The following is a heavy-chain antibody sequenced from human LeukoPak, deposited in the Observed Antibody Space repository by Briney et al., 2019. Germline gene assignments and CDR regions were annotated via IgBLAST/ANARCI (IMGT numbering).Heavy chain of an antibody. CDR2: ISSSSSYI. CDR1: GFTFSSYS. Sequence: GGSLRISCAASGFTFSSYSMNWVRQAPGKGLEWVSSISSSSSYIYYADSVKGRFTISRDNAKNSLYLQMNSLRAEDTAVYYCARAESIVATIDYWGQGTLVTVSS. D-gene: IGHD5-12*01. J-gene: IGHJ4*02. CDR3: ARAESIVATIDY. V-gene: IGHV3-21*01.